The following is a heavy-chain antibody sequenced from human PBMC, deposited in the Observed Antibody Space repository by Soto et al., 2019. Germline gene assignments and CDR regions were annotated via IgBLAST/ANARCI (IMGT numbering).Heavy chain of an antibody. CDR2: TYYRSKWYN. CDR1: GDSVSGNSAA. V-gene: IGHV6-1*01. D-gene: IGHD6-19*01. J-gene: IGHJ4*02. Sequence: SQTLSLTCAISGDSVSGNSAAWNWIRQSPSRGLEWLGRTYYRSKWYNDYAVSVKSRITVTPDTSKNQFSLHLNSVTPEDTAVYYCAREFPYYGSSGSYFGYWGQGALVTVSS. CDR3: AREFPYYGSSGSYFGY.